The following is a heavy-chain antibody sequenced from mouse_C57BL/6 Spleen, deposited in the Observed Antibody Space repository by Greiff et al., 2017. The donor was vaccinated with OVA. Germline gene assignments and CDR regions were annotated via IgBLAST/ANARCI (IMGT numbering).Heavy chain of an antibody. CDR1: GFTFSSYG. CDR3: AHTVVARAPFAY. V-gene: IGHV5-6*02. Sequence: DVKLVESGGDLVKPGGSLKLSCAASGFTFSSYGMSWVRQTPDKRLEWVATISSGGSYTYYPDRVKGRFTISRDNAKNTLYLQMSSLKSEDTAMYYCAHTVVARAPFAYWGQGTLVTVSA. CDR2: ISSGGSYT. D-gene: IGHD1-1*01. J-gene: IGHJ3*01.